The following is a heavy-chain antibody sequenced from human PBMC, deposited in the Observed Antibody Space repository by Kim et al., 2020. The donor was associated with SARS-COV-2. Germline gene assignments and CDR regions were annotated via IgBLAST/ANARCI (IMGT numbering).Heavy chain of an antibody. Sequence: GGSLRLSCAASGFTFSSYGMHWVRQAPGKGLEWVAVISYDGSNKYYADSVKGRFTISRDNSKNTLYLQMNSLRAEDTAVYYCAKDGVWFGESTKGYFDYWGQGTLVTVSS. CDR1: GFTFSSYG. CDR2: ISYDGSNK. D-gene: IGHD3-10*01. V-gene: IGHV3-30*18. J-gene: IGHJ4*02. CDR3: AKDGVWFGESTKGYFDY.